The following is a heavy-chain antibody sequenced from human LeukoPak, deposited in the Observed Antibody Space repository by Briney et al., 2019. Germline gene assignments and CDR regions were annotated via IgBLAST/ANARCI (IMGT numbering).Heavy chain of an antibody. CDR1: GYAFTGYY. D-gene: IGHD2-15*01. CDR3: ARDRHCSGGSCYLYPGY. J-gene: IGHJ4*02. Sequence: ASVKVSCKASGYAFTGYYKHWVRQAPGQGLEWMGRINPNSGGTNYAQKFQGRVTTTRDTSISTAYMELSRLRSDDTAVYYCARDRHCSGGSCYLYPGYWGQGTLVTVSS. CDR2: INPNSGGT. V-gene: IGHV1-2*06.